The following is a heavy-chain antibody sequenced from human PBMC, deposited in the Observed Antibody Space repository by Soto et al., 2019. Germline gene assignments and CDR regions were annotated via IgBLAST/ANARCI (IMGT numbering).Heavy chain of an antibody. J-gene: IGHJ4*02. CDR2: VSPGGST. Sequence: QVQLQQWGAGLLKPSETLSLTCTVYGGSFSGRYWSWIRQPPGKGLEWIGEVSPGGSTNYNSSLKSRVTVSGDTSKNQFSLQLTSMTAADTGVYYCARGRGGLHRTAELHSWGQGTLVTVSS. CDR1: GGSFSGRY. CDR3: ARGRGGLHRTAELHS. V-gene: IGHV4-34*01. D-gene: IGHD7-27*01.